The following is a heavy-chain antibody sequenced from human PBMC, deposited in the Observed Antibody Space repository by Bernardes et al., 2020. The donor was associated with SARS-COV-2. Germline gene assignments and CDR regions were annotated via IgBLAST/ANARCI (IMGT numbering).Heavy chain of an antibody. V-gene: IGHV3-74*01. D-gene: IGHD1-7*01. CDR2: IKSDGSTT. Sequence: GGSLRLSCAASGFTFSSSWMHWVRQAPGRGLVWVSRIKSDGSTTNYADSVKGRFTISRDNAKNTLYLQMNSLRAEDTAVYYCAREIGTAGGYWGQGMLVTVSS. CDR1: GFTFSSSW. CDR3: AREIGTAGGY. J-gene: IGHJ4*02.